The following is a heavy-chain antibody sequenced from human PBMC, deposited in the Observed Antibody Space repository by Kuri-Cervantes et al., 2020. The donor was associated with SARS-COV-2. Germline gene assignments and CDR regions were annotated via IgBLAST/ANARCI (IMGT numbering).Heavy chain of an antibody. V-gene: IGHV3-23*01. CDR2: ISGSGGST. CDR3: AKFGQGYKIFGVVMADY. Sequence: ETLSLTCTVSGGSISSSSYYWGWIRQPPGKGLEWVSAISGSGGSTYYADSVKGRFTISRDNSKNTLYLQMNSLRAEDTAVYYCAKFGQGYKIFGVVMADYWGQGTLVTVSS. D-gene: IGHD3-3*01. J-gene: IGHJ4*02. CDR1: GGSISSSSYY.